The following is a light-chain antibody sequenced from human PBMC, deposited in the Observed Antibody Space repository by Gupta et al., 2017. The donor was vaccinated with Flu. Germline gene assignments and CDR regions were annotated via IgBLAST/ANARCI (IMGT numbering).Light chain of an antibody. J-gene: IGKJ1*01. CDR2: GAS. CDR3: LQYNDWPPT. V-gene: IGKV3-15*01. Sequence: EIVMTQSPATLSVYAGERATLSCRASHSVSSNVAWYQQKPGQAPRLLIFGASTRATGIPARFSASGSGTDFTLTISSLQSEDFAVYYCLQYNDWPPTFGQGTKVEIK. CDR1: HSVSSN.